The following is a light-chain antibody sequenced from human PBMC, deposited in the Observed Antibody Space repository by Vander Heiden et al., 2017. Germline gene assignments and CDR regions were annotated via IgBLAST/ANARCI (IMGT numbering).Light chain of an antibody. CDR3: RQAKHWPFT. CDR1: QSLVHSDGKTY. J-gene: IGKJ3*01. Sequence: VVMTPSPLSLPVTLGQPASISCRSSQSLVHSDGKTYLNWFQQRPGQAPRRLIYKVSVRDSGVPDRFSGSGSGTDFTLKISRVEAEDVGVYYCRQAKHWPFTFGHGTKVDIK. V-gene: IGKV2-30*02. CDR2: KVS.